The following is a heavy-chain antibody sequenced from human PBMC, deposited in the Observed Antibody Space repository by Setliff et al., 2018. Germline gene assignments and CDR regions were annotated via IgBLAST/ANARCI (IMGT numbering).Heavy chain of an antibody. Sequence: ASVKVSCKASGYTFTSYYMHWVRQAPGQGLEWMGWINPNTGGTNYAQKFQGRVTLTRDTSIRTSYMELNSLTSDDTAVYYCARLAAIPEPGIGILAWGQGTLVTVSS. D-gene: IGHD2-2*01. CDR1: GYTFTSYY. J-gene: IGHJ4*02. V-gene: IGHV1-2*02. CDR2: INPNTGGT. CDR3: ARLAAIPEPGIGILA.